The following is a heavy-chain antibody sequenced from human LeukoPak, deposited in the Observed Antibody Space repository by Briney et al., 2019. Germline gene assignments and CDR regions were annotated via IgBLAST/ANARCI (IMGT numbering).Heavy chain of an antibody. CDR1: GFTFSSYS. Sequence: GGSLRLSCSASGFTFSSYSMNWVRQAPGKGLFWVSYISSSSSTIYYSDSVKGRFTISRDNAKNSLYLQMNSLRAEDTAVYYCASVPFWSGTSEFDPWGQGTLVTVSS. CDR3: ASVPFWSGTSEFDP. V-gene: IGHV3-48*01. CDR2: ISSSSSTI. D-gene: IGHD3-3*01. J-gene: IGHJ5*02.